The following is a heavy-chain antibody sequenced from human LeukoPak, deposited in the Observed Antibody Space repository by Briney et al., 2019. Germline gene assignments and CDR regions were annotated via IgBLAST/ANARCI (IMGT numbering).Heavy chain of an antibody. CDR3: ARSPLGQQLALDY. CDR1: GLTFSTYS. V-gene: IGHV3-53*01. D-gene: IGHD6-13*01. Sequence: GGSLRLSCAASGLTFSTYSMNWVRQAPGKGLEWVSVIYSGGSTYYADSVKGRFTISRDNSKNTLYLQMNSLRAEDTAVYYCARSPLGQQLALDYWGQGTLVTVSS. J-gene: IGHJ4*02. CDR2: IYSGGST.